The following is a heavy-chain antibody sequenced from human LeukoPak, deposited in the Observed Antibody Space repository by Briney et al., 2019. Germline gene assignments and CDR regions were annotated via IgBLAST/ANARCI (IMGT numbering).Heavy chain of an antibody. D-gene: IGHD2-2*01. CDR1: GYTFTVYF. CDR3: AREDEVVDAFDI. CDR2: INPNSGGT. V-gene: IGHV1-2*02. J-gene: IGHJ3*02. Sequence: ASVKVSSTASGYTFTVYFIHWVRQAPGQGLEWMGWINPNSGGTHYTQKFQGRVTMTRDTSISTAYMELSRLTSDDTAVYYCAREDEVVDAFDIWGQGTMVTVSS.